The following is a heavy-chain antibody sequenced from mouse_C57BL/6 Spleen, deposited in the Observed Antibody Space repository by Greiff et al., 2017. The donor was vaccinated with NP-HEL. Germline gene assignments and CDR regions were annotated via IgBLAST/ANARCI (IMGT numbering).Heavy chain of an antibody. CDR3: ARGTMVTTVDY. V-gene: IGHV1-50*01. J-gene: IGHJ2*01. CDR2: IDPSDSYT. Sequence: QVQLKQSGAELVKPGASVKLSCKASGYTFTSYWMQWVKQRPGQGLEWIGEIDPSDSYTNYNQKFKGKATLTVDTSSSTAYMQLSSLTSEDSAVYYCARGTMVTTVDYWGQGTTLTVSS. D-gene: IGHD2-2*01. CDR1: GYTFTSYW.